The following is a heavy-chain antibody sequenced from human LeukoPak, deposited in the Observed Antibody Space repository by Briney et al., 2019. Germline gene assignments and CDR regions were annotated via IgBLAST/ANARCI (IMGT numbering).Heavy chain of an antibody. CDR1: GGSFSGYY. Sequence: SETLSLTCAVYGGSFSGYYWSWIRQPPGKGLEWIGEINHSGSTNYNPSLKSRVTISVDTSKNQFSLKLSSVTAADTAVYYCAREMSSGWFPIDHWGQGTLVTVSS. D-gene: IGHD6-19*01. CDR3: AREMSSGWFPIDH. J-gene: IGHJ4*02. CDR2: INHSGST. V-gene: IGHV4-34*01.